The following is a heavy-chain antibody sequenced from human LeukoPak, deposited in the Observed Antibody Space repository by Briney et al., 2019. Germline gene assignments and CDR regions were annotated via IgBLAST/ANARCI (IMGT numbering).Heavy chain of an antibody. CDR3: ARQTGSGLFILP. CDR2: VYSSGST. J-gene: IGHJ4*02. Sequence: SETLSLTCSVSRGSISSYYWSRIRQPAGEGLEWIGRVYSSGSTNYNPSLKSRVTMSIDTSKNQISLRLTSVTATDTAVYYCARQTGSGLFILPGGQGTLVTVSS. V-gene: IGHV4-4*07. D-gene: IGHD3/OR15-3a*01. CDR1: RGSISSYY.